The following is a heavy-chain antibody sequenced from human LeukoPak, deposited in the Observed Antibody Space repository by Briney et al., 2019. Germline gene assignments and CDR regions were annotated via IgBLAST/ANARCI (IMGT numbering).Heavy chain of an antibody. D-gene: IGHD3-10*01. V-gene: IGHV5-51*01. Sequence: GESLKLYCQGSGYSFTSYWIGWVRQMPGKGLEWMGIIYPGDSDTRYSPSFQGQVTISADKSISTAYLQWSSLKASDTAMYYCARRSRSNANFSYWGQGTLVTVSS. CDR3: ARRSRSNANFSY. CDR1: GYSFTSYW. CDR2: IYPGDSDT. J-gene: IGHJ4*02.